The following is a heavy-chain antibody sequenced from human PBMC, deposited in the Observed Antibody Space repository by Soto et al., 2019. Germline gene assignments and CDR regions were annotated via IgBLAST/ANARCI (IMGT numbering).Heavy chain of an antibody. J-gene: IGHJ5*02. CDR3: AKDGSQYDLLGVYGS. V-gene: IGHV3-23*01. D-gene: IGHD3-16*01. Sequence: PGGSLRLSCAASGFTFSSYAMTWVRQAPGKGLEWVSGMSSSGGSTYYADSVKGRCTISRDNSKNTLYLQMNSLCAEDTAVYYCAKDGSQYDLLGVYGSWGQGTLVTVSS. CDR1: GFTFSSYA. CDR2: MSSSGGST.